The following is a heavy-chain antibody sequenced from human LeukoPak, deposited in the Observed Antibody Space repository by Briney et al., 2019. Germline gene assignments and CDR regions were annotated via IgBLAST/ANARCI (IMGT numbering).Heavy chain of an antibody. V-gene: IGHV4-39*01. J-gene: IGHJ4*02. CDR1: GGSISSSSYY. CDR3: ARARGPRTMIVVERRAYFDY. CDR2: IYYSGST. Sequence: SETLSLTCTVSGGSISSSSYYWGWIRQPPGKGLEWIGSIYYSGSTYYNPSLKSRVTISVDTSKNQFSLKLSSVTAADTAVCYCARARGPRTMIVVERRAYFDYWGQGTLVTVSS. D-gene: IGHD3-22*01.